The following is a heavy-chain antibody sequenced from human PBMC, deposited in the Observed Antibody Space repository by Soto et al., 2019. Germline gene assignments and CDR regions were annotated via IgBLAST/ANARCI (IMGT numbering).Heavy chain of an antibody. CDR3: AKGIVGATINWFDP. CDR1: GFTFDDYA. CDR2: ISWNSGSI. Sequence: GGSLRLSCASSGFTFDDYAMHWVRQVPGKGLEWVSGISWNSGSIGYADSVKGRFTISRDNAKNSLYLQMNSLRAEDTALYYCAKGIVGATINWFDPWGQGTLVTVPQ. D-gene: IGHD1-26*01. V-gene: IGHV3-9*01. J-gene: IGHJ5*02.